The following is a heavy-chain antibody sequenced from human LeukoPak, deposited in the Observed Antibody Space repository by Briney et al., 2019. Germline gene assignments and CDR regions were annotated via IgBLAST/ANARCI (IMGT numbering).Heavy chain of an antibody. Sequence: PGGSLRLSCAASGFTLSSFGMHWVRQAPGKGLEWISFIRYDGSNKYYTDSVRGRFTISRDNSQNTLYLQMNSLRTEDTALYFCAKDRTMAADGTYFDYWGQGTLVTVSS. J-gene: IGHJ4*02. CDR3: AKDRTMAADGTYFDY. D-gene: IGHD6-13*01. CDR1: GFTLSSFG. CDR2: IRYDGSNK. V-gene: IGHV3-30*02.